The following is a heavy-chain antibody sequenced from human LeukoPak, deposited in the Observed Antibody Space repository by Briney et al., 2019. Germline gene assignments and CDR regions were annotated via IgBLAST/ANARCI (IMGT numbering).Heavy chain of an antibody. D-gene: IGHD1-1*01. CDR2: ISSSSSYI. CDR1: GFTFSSYS. Sequence: GESLRLSYAASGFTFSSYSMNWVRQAPGKGLEWFSSISSSSSYIYYAYSVKGRFTISRDNANNSLYLQMNSLRAEDTAVYYCGGERNYYYCMDVWGQGTTVTVSS. V-gene: IGHV3-21*01. CDR3: GGERNYYYCMDV. J-gene: IGHJ6*02.